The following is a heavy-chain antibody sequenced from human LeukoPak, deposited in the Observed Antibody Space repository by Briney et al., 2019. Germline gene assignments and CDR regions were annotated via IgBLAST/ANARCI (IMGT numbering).Heavy chain of an antibody. Sequence: PSETLSLTCTVSGGSIRSYYWSWIRQPPGKGLEWIGCIYYSGTTNYNPSLKSRVTISVDRSKNQFSLKLSSVTAADTAVYYCASSSGSYFPNAFDIWGQGTMVTVSS. CDR1: GGSIRSYY. CDR2: IYYSGTT. D-gene: IGHD1-26*01. CDR3: ASSSGSYFPNAFDI. V-gene: IGHV4-59*12. J-gene: IGHJ3*02.